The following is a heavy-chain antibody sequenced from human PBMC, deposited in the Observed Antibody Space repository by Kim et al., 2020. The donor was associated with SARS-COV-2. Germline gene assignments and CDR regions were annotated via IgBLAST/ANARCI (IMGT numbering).Heavy chain of an antibody. CDR3: ARVGPYYSYGMDV. Sequence: SETLSLTCAVSGYYISNSNWWNWVRQPPGKGLEWIGEIHHSGSTNYNPSLKSRVAISVDKSKNQFSLTVSSVAAADTAVYYCARVGPYYSYGMDVWGQGTTVTVSS. CDR2: IHHSGST. J-gene: IGHJ6*02. V-gene: IGHV4-4*02. CDR1: GYYISNSNW.